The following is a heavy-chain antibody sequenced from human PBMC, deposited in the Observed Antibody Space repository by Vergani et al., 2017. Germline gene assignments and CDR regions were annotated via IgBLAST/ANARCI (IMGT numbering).Heavy chain of an antibody. D-gene: IGHD6-13*01. V-gene: IGHV3-48*03. CDR2: ISSSGSTI. Sequence: EVQLVESGGGLVQPGGSLRLSCAASGFTFSSYEMNWVRQAPGKGLEWVSYISSSGSTIYYADSVKGRFTISRDNAKNSLYLQMNSLRAEDTAVYYCVRVRYSSSWGAFDIWGQGTMVTVSS. CDR1: GFTFSSYE. J-gene: IGHJ3*02. CDR3: VRVRYSSSWGAFDI.